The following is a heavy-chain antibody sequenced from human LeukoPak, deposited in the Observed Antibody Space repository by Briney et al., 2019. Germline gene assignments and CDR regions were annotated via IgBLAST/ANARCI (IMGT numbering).Heavy chain of an antibody. Sequence: PGRSLRLSCAASGFTFDDYAMHWVRQAPGKGLEWVSGISWNSGSIGYADSVKGRFTISRDNAKNSLYLQMNSLRAEGTALYYCAKDKWELPEYYFDYWGQGTLVTVSS. J-gene: IGHJ4*02. CDR3: AKDKWELPEYYFDY. V-gene: IGHV3-9*01. D-gene: IGHD1-26*01. CDR1: GFTFDDYA. CDR2: ISWNSGSI.